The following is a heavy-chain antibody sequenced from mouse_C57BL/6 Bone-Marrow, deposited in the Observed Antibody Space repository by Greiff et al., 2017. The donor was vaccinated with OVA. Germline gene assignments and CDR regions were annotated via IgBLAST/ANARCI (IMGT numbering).Heavy chain of an antibody. D-gene: IGHD3-2*02. CDR3: ARSEGQTAQATKFAY. Sequence: VQLQQSGAELARPGASVKLSCKASGYTFTSYGISWVKQRTGQGLEWIGEIYPRSGNTYYNEKFKGKATLTADKSSSTAYMELRSLTSEDSAVYFCARSEGQTAQATKFAYWGQGTLVTVSA. CDR2: IYPRSGNT. V-gene: IGHV1-81*01. J-gene: IGHJ3*01. CDR1: GYTFTSYG.